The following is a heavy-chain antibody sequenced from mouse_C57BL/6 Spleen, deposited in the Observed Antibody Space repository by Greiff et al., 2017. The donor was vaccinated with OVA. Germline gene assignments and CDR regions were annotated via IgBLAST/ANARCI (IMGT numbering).Heavy chain of an antibody. D-gene: IGHD1-1*01. CDR1: GYAFSSSW. J-gene: IGHJ1*03. V-gene: IGHV1-82*01. Sequence: VQRVESGPELVKPGASVKISCKASGYAFSSSWMNWVKQRPGKGLEWIGRIYPGDGDTNYNGKFKGKATLTADKSSSTAYMQLSSLTSEDSAVYFCARSATTVVAHWYFDVWGTGTTVTVSS. CDR2: IYPGDGDT. CDR3: ARSATTVVAHWYFDV.